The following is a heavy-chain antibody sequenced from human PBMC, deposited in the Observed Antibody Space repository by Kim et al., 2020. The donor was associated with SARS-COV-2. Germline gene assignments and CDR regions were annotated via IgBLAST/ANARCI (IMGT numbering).Heavy chain of an antibody. V-gene: IGHV3-48*03. CDR2: IRSSGSTI. CDR3: AREKDSLTYSYSMDV. Sequence: GGSLRLSCAASGFTFSSYDMNWVRQAPGKGLEWVSYIRSSGSTIYYADSVKSRFTVSRDNAKNSLYLQMNSLRAEDTAVYYCAREKDSLTYSYSMDVWGQGTTVTVSS. CDR1: GFTFSSYD. J-gene: IGHJ6*02. D-gene: IGHD3-9*01.